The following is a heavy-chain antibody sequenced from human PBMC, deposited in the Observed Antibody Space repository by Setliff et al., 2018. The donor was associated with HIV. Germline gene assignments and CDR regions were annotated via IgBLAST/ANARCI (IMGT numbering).Heavy chain of an antibody. J-gene: IGHJ5*02. Sequence: PGGSLRLSCAASGFTFSSYEMNWVRQAPGKGLEWVSYISSSGSTIYYADSVKGRFTTSRDNARNSLYLQMNSLRAEDTAVYYCARVLLVTNAVYGVASNWFDPWGQGTLVTVS. CDR1: GFTFSSYE. V-gene: IGHV3-48*03. CDR3: ARVLLVTNAVYGVASNWFDP. D-gene: IGHD2-8*01. CDR2: ISSSGSTI.